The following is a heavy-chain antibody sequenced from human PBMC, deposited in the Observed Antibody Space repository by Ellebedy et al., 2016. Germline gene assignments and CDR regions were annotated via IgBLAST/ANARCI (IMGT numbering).Heavy chain of an antibody. J-gene: IGHJ4*02. Sequence: ASVKVSCXASGYTFTNFYMHWVRQAPGQGLEWMGMIHPSGGRTRYAQKFQGRVTVTRDTSTSIAYMELNSLRSEDTAVYFCARDDSTGYRPGLWGQGTLVTVSS. CDR1: GYTFTNFY. V-gene: IGHV1-46*01. D-gene: IGHD3-22*01. CDR3: ARDDSTGYRPGL. CDR2: IHPSGGRT.